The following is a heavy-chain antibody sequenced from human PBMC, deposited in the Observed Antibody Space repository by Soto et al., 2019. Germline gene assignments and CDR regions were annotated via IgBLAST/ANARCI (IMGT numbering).Heavy chain of an antibody. D-gene: IGHD6-19*01. V-gene: IGHV3-23*01. CDR3: AKEGYDSGWYWDS. Sequence: VQLLESGGGLVQPGGSLRISWGASGFTFSGSSMTWVRPAPGKWLEYVSSITSSGSEVFHAASVKGRFTMSRDNSKNMLYLQMNSLRAEDTAVYYCAKEGYDSGWYWDSWGQGALVTVSS. CDR1: GFTFSGSS. CDR2: ITSSGSEV. J-gene: IGHJ4*02.